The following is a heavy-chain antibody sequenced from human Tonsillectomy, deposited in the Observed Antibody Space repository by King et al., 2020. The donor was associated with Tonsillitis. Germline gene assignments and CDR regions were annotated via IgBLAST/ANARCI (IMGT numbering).Heavy chain of an antibody. CDR3: AKDLGDYYDSSGYFDY. J-gene: IGHJ4*02. V-gene: IGHV3-30*18. D-gene: IGHD3-22*01. CDR1: GFTFSSYD. CDR2: ISFDGNNN. Sequence: VQLVESGGGVVQPGRSLRLSCAASGFTFSSYDMHWVRQAPGKGLEWVAVISFDGNNNYYADSVKGRFTISRDNSRNTLYLRMNSLTAEDTAVYYCAKDLGDYYDSSGYFDYWGQGTLVTVSS.